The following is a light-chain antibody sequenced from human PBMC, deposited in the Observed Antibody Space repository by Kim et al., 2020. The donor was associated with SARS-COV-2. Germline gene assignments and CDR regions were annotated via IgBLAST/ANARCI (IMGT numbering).Light chain of an antibody. CDR1: QGISHS. CDR3: QKYDSAPWT. J-gene: IGKJ1*01. V-gene: IGKV1-27*01. CDR2: GAS. Sequence: DIQMAQSPSSLSASVGDRVTIPCRASQGISHSLAWYRQKPGKVPMLLIYGASTLQSGVPSRFSGSGSGTDFTLTISSLQPEDAATYYCQKYDSAPWTFGQGTKVEIK.